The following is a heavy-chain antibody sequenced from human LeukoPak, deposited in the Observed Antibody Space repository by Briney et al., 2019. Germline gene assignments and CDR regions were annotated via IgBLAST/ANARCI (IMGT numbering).Heavy chain of an antibody. J-gene: IGHJ4*02. D-gene: IGHD3-22*01. CDR1: GYTFTSYA. CDR2: INAGNGNT. Sequence: ASVKVSCKASGYTFTSYAMHWVRQAPGQRLEWMGWINAGNGNTKYSQKFQGRVTITRDTSASTAYMELSSLRSEDTAVYYCARNDAYYYDSSGLGSLIDYWGQGTLATVSS. V-gene: IGHV1-3*01. CDR3: ARNDAYYYDSSGLGSLIDY.